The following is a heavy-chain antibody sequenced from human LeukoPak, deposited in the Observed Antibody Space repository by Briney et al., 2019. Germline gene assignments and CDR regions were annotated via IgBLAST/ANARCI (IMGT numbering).Heavy chain of an antibody. J-gene: IGHJ5*02. D-gene: IGHD2-21*02. Sequence: SETLSLTCTVSGGSICSSRYYWGWIRQAPGKGLERIGIIYYSGSTYYHPSLKSRVTISVDTSNNQFSLRLSSVTPGNTAVYYCARVIFPYCRGDCFGNWFVPWGQGTLVTVSS. CDR3: ARVIFPYCRGDCFGNWFVP. V-gene: IGHV4-39*02. CDR1: GGSICSSRYY. CDR2: IYYSGST.